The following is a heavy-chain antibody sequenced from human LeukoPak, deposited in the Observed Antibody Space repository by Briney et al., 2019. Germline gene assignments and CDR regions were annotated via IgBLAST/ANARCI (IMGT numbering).Heavy chain of an antibody. J-gene: IGHJ6*03. CDR2: INWNGGST. Sequence: GGSLRLSCAASGFTFDDYGMSWVRQAPGKGLEWVSGINWNGGSTGYADSVKGRFTISRDNAKNSLYLQMNSLRAEDTALYYCARDHARIAAAPPPEYYYYMDVWGKGTTVTVSS. V-gene: IGHV3-20*04. D-gene: IGHD6-13*01. CDR3: ARDHARIAAAPPPEYYYYMDV. CDR1: GFTFDDYG.